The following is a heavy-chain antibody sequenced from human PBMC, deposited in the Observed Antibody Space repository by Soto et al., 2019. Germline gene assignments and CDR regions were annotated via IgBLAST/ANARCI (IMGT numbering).Heavy chain of an antibody. J-gene: IGHJ6*02. CDR1: GFTFSSYG. Sequence: QVPLVESGGGVVQPGRSLRLSCAASGFTFSSYGMHWVRQAPGKGLGWVAVISYDGSNKYYADSVKGRFTISRDNSKNTLYLQMNSLRAEDTAVYYCAKDERDYYYYGMDVWGQGTTVTVSS. V-gene: IGHV3-30*18. D-gene: IGHD1-1*01. CDR2: ISYDGSNK. CDR3: AKDERDYYYYGMDV.